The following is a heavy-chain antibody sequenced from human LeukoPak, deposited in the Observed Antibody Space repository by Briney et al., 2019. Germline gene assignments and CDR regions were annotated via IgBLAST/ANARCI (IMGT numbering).Heavy chain of an antibody. J-gene: IGHJ4*02. CDR3: ARTYNIRYFDT. CDR1: GFIFSSYG. D-gene: IGHD3-9*01. CDR2: VWSDAMNT. V-gene: IGHV3-33*01. Sequence: GGSLRLSCSASGFIFSSYGMHWVRQAPGKGLERVAVVWSDAMNTYYVDSVKGRFTISRDNSKNTLYLQMNSLRAEDTAVYYCARTYNIRYFDTWGQGTMVTV.